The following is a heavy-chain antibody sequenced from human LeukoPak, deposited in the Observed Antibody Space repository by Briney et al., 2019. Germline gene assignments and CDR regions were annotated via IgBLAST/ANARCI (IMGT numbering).Heavy chain of an antibody. CDR3: AELGITMIGGV. Sequence: GGSLSLSCEASGFTFSSYEMNWVRRAPGRGLEWVSYISSSGSTIYYADSVKGRFTISRDNAKNSLYLQMNSLRAEDTAVYYCAELGITMIGGVWGKGTTVTISS. CDR2: ISSSGSTI. D-gene: IGHD3-10*02. CDR1: GFTFSSYE. J-gene: IGHJ6*04. V-gene: IGHV3-48*03.